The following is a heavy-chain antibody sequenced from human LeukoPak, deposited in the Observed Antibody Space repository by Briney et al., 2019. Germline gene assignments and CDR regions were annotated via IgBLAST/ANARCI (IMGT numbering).Heavy chain of an antibody. CDR1: GFTFSSYA. V-gene: IGHV3-23*01. CDR3: AREEGESSSWYPRWFDP. CDR2: ISGSGGST. J-gene: IGHJ5*02. Sequence: GGSLRLSCAASGFTFSSYAMSWVRQAPGKGLEWVSAISGSGGSTYYADSVKGRFTISRDNAKNSLYLQMNSLRAEDTAVYYCAREEGESSSWYPRWFDPWGQGTLVTVSS. D-gene: IGHD6-13*01.